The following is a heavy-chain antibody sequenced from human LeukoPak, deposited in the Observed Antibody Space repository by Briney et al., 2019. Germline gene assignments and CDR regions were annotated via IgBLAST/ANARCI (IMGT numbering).Heavy chain of an antibody. V-gene: IGHV4-59*08. CDR1: GGSFSGYY. CDR3: ARLNIVVVPAAIVSWFDP. CDR2: IYYSGST. J-gene: IGHJ5*02. Sequence: SETLSLTCAVYGGSFSGYYWSWIRQPPGKGLEWIGYIYYSGSTNYNPSLKSRVTISVDTSKNQFSLKLSSVTAADTAVYYCARLNIVVVPAAIVSWFDPWGQGTLVTVSS. D-gene: IGHD2-2*01.